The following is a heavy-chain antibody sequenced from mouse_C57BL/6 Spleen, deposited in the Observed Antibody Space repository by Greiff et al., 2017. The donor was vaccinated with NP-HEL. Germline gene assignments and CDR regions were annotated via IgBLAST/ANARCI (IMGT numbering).Heavy chain of an antibody. Sequence: EVQLVESGGGLVKPGGSLKLSCAASGFTFSSYAMSWVRQTPEKRLEWVATISDGGSYTYYPDNVKGRFTISRDNAKNNLYLQMSHLKSEDTAMYYCARAPLYYEYPYYAMDSWGQGTSFPVSS. J-gene: IGHJ4*01. CDR1: GFTFSSYA. CDR3: ARAPLYYEYPYYAMDS. V-gene: IGHV5-4*01. CDR2: ISDGGSYT. D-gene: IGHD2-4*01.